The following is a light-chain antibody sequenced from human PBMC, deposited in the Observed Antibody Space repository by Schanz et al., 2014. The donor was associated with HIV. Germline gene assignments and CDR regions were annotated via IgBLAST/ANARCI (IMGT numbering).Light chain of an antibody. J-gene: IGKJ3*01. V-gene: IGKV3D-15*01. CDR1: QSVSSN. CDR2: GAS. Sequence: EIVMTQSPATLSVSPGERATLSCRASQSVSSNLAWYQQKPGQAPRLLIYGASTRATGIPYRFSGSDSGTDFTLTISRVEPEDFAVYYCQQYGSSGTFGPGTKVHIK. CDR3: QQYGSSGT.